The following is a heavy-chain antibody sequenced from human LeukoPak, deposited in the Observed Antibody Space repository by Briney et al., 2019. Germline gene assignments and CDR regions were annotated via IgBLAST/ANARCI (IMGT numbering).Heavy chain of an antibody. D-gene: IGHD5-12*01. CDR1: GYTLTELS. V-gene: IGHV1-24*01. CDR2: FDPEDGET. J-gene: IGHJ4*02. CDR3: ATARPYSGYVYFDY. Sequence: ASVKVSCKVSGYTLTELSMHWVRQAPGKGLEWMGGFDPEDGETIYAQKFQGRVTMTEDTSTDTAYMELGSLRSEDTAVYYCATARPYSGYVYFDYWGQGTLVTVSS.